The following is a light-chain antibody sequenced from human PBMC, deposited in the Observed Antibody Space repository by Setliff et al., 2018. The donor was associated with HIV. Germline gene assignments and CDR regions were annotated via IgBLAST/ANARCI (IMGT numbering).Light chain of an antibody. CDR3: SSFTSSTTYV. CDR1: SSDVGGYNF. Sequence: QSVLAQPASVSGSPGQSITISCTGTSSDVGGYNFVCWYQQHPGKAPKLMIYDVNERHSGVSNRFSGSKSGNTASLTISGLQAEDEADYYCSSFTSSTTYVFGTGTKVTVL. V-gene: IGLV2-14*03. CDR2: DVN. J-gene: IGLJ1*01.